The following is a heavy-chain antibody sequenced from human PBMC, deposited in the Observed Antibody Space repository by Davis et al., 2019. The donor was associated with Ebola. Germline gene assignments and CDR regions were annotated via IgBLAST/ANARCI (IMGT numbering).Heavy chain of an antibody. Sequence: SETLSLTCTVSGGSISSGGYYWSWIRQHPGKGLEWIGYIYYSGSTYYNPSLKSRVTISVDTSKNQFSPKLSSVTAADTAVYYCARGWPSTVTTDYYGMDVWGKGTTVTVSS. D-gene: IGHD4-17*01. V-gene: IGHV4-31*03. CDR1: GGSISSGGYY. CDR3: ARGWPSTVTTDYYGMDV. J-gene: IGHJ6*04. CDR2: IYYSGST.